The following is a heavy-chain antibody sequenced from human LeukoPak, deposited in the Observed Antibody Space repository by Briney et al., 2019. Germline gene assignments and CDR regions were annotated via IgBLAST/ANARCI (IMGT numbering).Heavy chain of an antibody. D-gene: IGHD3-9*01. CDR3: ARDRERSDYDILTGYSDY. CDR1: GFTFSDYY. V-gene: IGHV3-11*04. CDR2: ISSSGSTT. J-gene: IGHJ4*02. Sequence: GGSLRLSCAASGFTFSDYYMSWIRQAPGKGLEWVSYISSSGSTTYYADSVKGRFTISRDNAKNSLYLQMNSLRAEDTAVYYCARDRERSDYDILTGYSDYWGQGTLVTVSS.